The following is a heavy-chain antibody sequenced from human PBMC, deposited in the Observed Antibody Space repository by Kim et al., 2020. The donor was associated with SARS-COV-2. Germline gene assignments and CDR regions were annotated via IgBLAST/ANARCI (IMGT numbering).Heavy chain of an antibody. CDR3: ARGSYGDYDPYYYYGMDV. D-gene: IGHD4-17*01. J-gene: IGHJ6*02. Sequence: KGRFTISRDNAKNSLYLQMNSLRAEDTAVYYCARGSYGDYDPYYYYGMDVWGQGTTVTVSS. V-gene: IGHV3-11*06.